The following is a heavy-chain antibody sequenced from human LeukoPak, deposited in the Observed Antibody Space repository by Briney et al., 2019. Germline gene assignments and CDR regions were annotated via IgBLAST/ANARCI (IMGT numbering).Heavy chain of an antibody. Sequence: GGPLGLSFAASGFTFSSYGMHWFRRAPGRGLEGVAFIRYDGSNRYYADSVKGRFTISRDNSKNTLYRQMNSLRAEDTAVYYCAKDLSWFGELSPYYFDYWGQGTLVTVSS. CDR1: GFTFSSYG. D-gene: IGHD3-10*01. V-gene: IGHV3-30*02. CDR2: IRYDGSNR. J-gene: IGHJ4*02. CDR3: AKDLSWFGELSPYYFDY.